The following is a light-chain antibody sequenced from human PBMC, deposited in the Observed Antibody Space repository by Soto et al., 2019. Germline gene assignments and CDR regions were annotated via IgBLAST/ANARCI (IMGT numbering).Light chain of an antibody. CDR1: QSVSSNF. CDR2: GAS. Sequence: DIVLTQSPCTLSLSPGERATLSCRASQSVSSNFLAWYQQKPGQAPRLLIYGASKRATGIPDRFSGSGSETDFALTISGLEPEDFAVYYCQQYGTSPPGVTFGPGTKVDIK. V-gene: IGKV3-20*01. J-gene: IGKJ3*01. CDR3: QQYGTSPPGVT.